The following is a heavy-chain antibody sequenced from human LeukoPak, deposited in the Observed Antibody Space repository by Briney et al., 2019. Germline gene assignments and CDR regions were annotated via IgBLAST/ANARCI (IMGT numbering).Heavy chain of an antibody. CDR1: GFTFSSYT. Sequence: GGSLRLSCAAPGFTFSSYTMNWVRQAPGKGLEWVSSISSSSSYIYYADSVKGRLTISRDNAKNSLYLQMNSLRAEDTAVYYCARCGYSSSWYTVNYYYYGMDVWGQGTTVTVSS. CDR2: ISSSSSYI. CDR3: ARCGYSSSWYTVNYYYYGMDV. V-gene: IGHV3-21*01. D-gene: IGHD6-13*01. J-gene: IGHJ6*02.